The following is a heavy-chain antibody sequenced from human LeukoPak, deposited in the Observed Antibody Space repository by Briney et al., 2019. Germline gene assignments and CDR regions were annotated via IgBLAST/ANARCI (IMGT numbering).Heavy chain of an antibody. CDR3: ARSLHLDYGILTGGY. Sequence: GGSLRLSCAASGFTFSSYAMHWVRQAPGKGLEWVAVISYDGSNKYYADSVKGRFTISRDNSKNTLYLQMNSLRAEDTAVYYCARSLHLDYGILTGGYWGQGTLVTVSS. D-gene: IGHD3-9*01. CDR1: GFTFSSYA. J-gene: IGHJ4*02. V-gene: IGHV3-30-3*01. CDR2: ISYDGSNK.